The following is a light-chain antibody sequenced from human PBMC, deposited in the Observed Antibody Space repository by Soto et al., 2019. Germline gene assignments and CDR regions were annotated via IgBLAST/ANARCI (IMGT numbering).Light chain of an antibody. CDR2: EVS. CDR3: SLYTSSSTLV. CDR1: SSDVGSYNR. J-gene: IGLJ2*01. Sequence: QSALTQPPSVSGSPGQSVTISCTGTSSDVGSYNRVSWYQQPPGTAPELMIYEVSNRPSGVPDRFSGSKSGNTASLTISGLQVEDEADYYCSLYTSSSTLVFGGGTKLTVL. V-gene: IGLV2-18*01.